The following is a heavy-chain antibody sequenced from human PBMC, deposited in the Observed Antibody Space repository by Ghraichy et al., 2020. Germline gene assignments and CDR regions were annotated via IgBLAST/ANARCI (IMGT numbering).Heavy chain of an antibody. V-gene: IGHV1-24*01. CDR1: GYTLTEVS. D-gene: IGHD1-1*01. CDR3: AARLFLGNNWNFWFDP. CDR2: FHPEDGET. J-gene: IGHJ5*02. Sequence: VKVSCKVSGYTLTEVSVHWVRQAPGKGLEWMGGFHPEDGETVYAQEFRGRVTMTEDTSTDTAYMQLSSLKSEDTAVYYCAARLFLGNNWNFWFDPWGQGTLVTVSS.